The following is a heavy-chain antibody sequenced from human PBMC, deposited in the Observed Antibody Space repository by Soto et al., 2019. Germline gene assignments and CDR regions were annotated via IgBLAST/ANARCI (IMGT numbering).Heavy chain of an antibody. CDR2: ISWNSASI. CDR1: GFPFDDYA. J-gene: IGHJ4*02. Sequence: EVQLVESGGGLVQPGRSLRLSCAASGFPFDDYAMHWVRQAPGKGLEWVSGISWNSASIGYADSVKGRFTISRDNAKNSLYLQMNRLRAEDTALYYRAKDKDRVTFSYYFDYWGQATLVTVSS. D-gene: IGHD2-21*02. V-gene: IGHV3-9*01. CDR3: AKDKDRVTFSYYFDY.